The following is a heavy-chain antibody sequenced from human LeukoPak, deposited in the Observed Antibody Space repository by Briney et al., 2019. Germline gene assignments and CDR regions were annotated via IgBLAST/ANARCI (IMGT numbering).Heavy chain of an antibody. J-gene: IGHJ4*02. Sequence: ASVKVSCKASGHTLSELSIHWVGQAPGKGLEWMGGFDPEDGETIYAQRFQGRVTMTEDTSTDTAYMDLRSLRAEDTAVYYCVIDTTWFGMFYIYWGQGPLVTVS. D-gene: IGHD3-10*01. CDR3: VIDTTWFGMFYIY. CDR1: GHTLSELS. CDR2: FDPEDGET. V-gene: IGHV1-24*01.